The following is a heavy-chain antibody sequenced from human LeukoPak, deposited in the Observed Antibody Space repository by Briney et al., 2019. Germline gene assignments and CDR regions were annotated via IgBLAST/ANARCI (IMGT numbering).Heavy chain of an antibody. CDR1: GFTFSSYA. D-gene: IGHD3-22*01. CDR3: AKDNYYDSSGYYFYFDY. Sequence: GGTLRLSCAASGFTFSSYAMSWVRQAPGKGLEWVSAISGSGGSTYYADSVKGRFTISRDNSKNTLYLQMNSLRAEDTAVYYCAKDNYYDSSGYYFYFDYWGQGTLVTVSS. J-gene: IGHJ4*02. CDR2: ISGSGGST. V-gene: IGHV3-23*01.